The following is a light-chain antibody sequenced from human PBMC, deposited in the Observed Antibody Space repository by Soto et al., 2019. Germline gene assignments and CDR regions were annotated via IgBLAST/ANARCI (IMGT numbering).Light chain of an antibody. Sequence: DIPMTQSPSTLSASVGDRVTITCRASQSISNWLAWYQQKPGKAPKLLIYDASILESGVPSRFSGSKSGTQFTLTISSLQLDDFALYYCKQYNSYSMSPFGQGPKLEIK. V-gene: IGKV1-5*01. CDR2: DAS. CDR1: QSISNW. J-gene: IGKJ2*01. CDR3: KQYNSYSMSP.